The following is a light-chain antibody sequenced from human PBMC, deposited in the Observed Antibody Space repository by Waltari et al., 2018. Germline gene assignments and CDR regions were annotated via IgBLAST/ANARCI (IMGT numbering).Light chain of an antibody. J-gene: IGKJ1*01. CDR1: QSLSSTK. V-gene: IGKV3-20*01. Sequence: EIVLTQSPGTLSLSPGEGATVACRASQSLSSTKLPWYQQKPGQPPRLLIYHASSSATGIPDKFRGSGSGTDFTLTISRLDPEDFAVYYCQQYETSQVTFGQGTKVEIK. CDR3: QQYETSQVT. CDR2: HAS.